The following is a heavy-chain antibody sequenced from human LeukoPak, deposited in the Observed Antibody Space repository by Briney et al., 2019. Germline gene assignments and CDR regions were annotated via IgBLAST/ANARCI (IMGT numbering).Heavy chain of an antibody. J-gene: IGHJ4*02. CDR1: GFTFSSYA. V-gene: IGHV3-30-3*01. D-gene: IGHD7-27*01. CDR3: ARAQGPILGIPFDY. Sequence: GGSLRLSCAASGFTFSSYAMHWVRQAPGKGPEWVAVISYDGSNKYYADSVKGRFTISRDNSKNTLYLQMNSLRAEDTAVYYCARAQGPILGIPFDYWGQGTLVTVSS. CDR2: ISYDGSNK.